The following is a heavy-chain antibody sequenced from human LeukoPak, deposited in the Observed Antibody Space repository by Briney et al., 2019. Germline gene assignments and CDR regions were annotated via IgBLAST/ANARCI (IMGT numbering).Heavy chain of an antibody. CDR2: ISSSSSYI. D-gene: IGHD3-3*01. V-gene: IGHV3-21*01. Sequence: GGSLRLSCAASGFTFSSYAMSWVRQAPGKGLEWVSSISSSSSYIYYADSVKGRFTISRDNAKNSLYLQMNSLRAEDTAVYYCAREDLGNVWSGLDPWGQGTLVTVSS. CDR3: AREDLGNVWSGLDP. J-gene: IGHJ5*02. CDR1: GFTFSSYA.